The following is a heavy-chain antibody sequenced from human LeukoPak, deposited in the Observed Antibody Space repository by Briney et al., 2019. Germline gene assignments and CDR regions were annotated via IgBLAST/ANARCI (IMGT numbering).Heavy chain of an antibody. CDR2: INHSGST. V-gene: IGHV4-34*01. Sequence: SETLSLTCAVYGGSFSGYYWSWIRQPPGKGLEWIGEINHSGSTNYNPSLKSRVTISVDTSKNQFSLKLSSVTAADTAVYFCATEPGYCSGGRCYGGWFDPWGQGTLVTVSS. J-gene: IGHJ5*02. CDR1: GGSFSGYY. D-gene: IGHD2-15*01. CDR3: ATEPGYCSGGRCYGGWFDP.